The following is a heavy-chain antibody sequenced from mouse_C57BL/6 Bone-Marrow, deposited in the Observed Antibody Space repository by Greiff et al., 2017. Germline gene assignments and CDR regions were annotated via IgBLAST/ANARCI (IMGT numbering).Heavy chain of an antibody. D-gene: IGHD2-4*01. CDR1: GYTFTSYG. V-gene: IGHV1-81*01. CDR3: ARDEGIYYDPFAY. J-gene: IGHJ3*01. Sequence: VQLQESGAELARPGASVKLSCKASGYTFTSYGISWVKQRTGQGLEWIGVIYPRRGNTYYTEQFKGKATLTADKSSSTAYMELRSLTSEDSAVYFGARDEGIYYDPFAYWGQGTLVTVSA. CDR2: IYPRRGNT.